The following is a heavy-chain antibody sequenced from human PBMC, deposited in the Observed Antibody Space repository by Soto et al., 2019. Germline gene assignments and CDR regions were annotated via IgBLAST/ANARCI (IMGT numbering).Heavy chain of an antibody. CDR1: GFTFYNNW. CDR2: VKSKTDGGAT. CDR3: TTDRRSGYDPQFDF. D-gene: IGHD5-12*01. Sequence: PGGSLRLSCTASGFTFYNNWMSWVRQAPGKGLEWVGRVKSKTDGGATDYTAPVKGRFTISRDDSQNTLYLQMNSLQNDDTAVYYCTTDRRSGYDPQFDFWGQGTLVTVSS. J-gene: IGHJ4*02. V-gene: IGHV3-15*01.